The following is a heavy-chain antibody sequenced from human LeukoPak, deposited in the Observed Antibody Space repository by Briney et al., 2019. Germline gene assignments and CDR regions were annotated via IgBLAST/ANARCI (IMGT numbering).Heavy chain of an antibody. V-gene: IGHV4-39*07. CDR1: GGSISSSSYY. CDR2: IYYSGST. J-gene: IGHJ4*02. Sequence: SETLSLTCTVSGGSISSSSYYWGWIRQPPGKGLEWIGSIYYSGSTYYNPSLKSRVTISVDTSKNQFSLKLSSVTAADTAVYYCARDHPSITFGGVIVFDYWGQGTLVTVSS. CDR3: ARDHPSITFGGVIVFDY. D-gene: IGHD3-16*02.